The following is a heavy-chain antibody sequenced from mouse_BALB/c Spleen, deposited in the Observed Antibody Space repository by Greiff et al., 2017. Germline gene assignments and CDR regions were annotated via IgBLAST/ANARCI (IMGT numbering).Heavy chain of an antibody. CDR3: ARSGATSAMDY. CDR2: ISSGSSTI. V-gene: IGHV5-17*02. CDR1: GFTFSSFG. Sequence: EVMLVESGGGLVQPGGSRKLSCAASGFTFSSFGMHWVRQAPEKGLEWVAYISSGSSTIYYADTVKGRFTITRDNPKNNLFLQMTSLRSEDTAMYYCARSGATSAMDYWGQGTSVTVSS. D-gene: IGHD3-1*01. J-gene: IGHJ4*01.